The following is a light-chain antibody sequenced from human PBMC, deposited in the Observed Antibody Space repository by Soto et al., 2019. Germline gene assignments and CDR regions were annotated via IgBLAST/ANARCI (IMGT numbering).Light chain of an antibody. V-gene: IGKV1-5*01. J-gene: IGKJ1*01. CDR2: DAS. Sequence: DIQRTQSPSTLSASVGDRVTITCRASQSISSWLAWYQQKPGKAPNLLIYDASSLESGVPSRFSGSGSGTEFTLTIRSLKPDDFATYYCQQYNSYWTFGQGTKLDIK. CDR3: QQYNSYWT. CDR1: QSISSW.